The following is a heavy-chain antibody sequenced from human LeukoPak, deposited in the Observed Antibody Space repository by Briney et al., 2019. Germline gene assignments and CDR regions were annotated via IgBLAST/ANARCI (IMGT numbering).Heavy chain of an antibody. CDR2: ISYDGSNK. Sequence: GGPLRLSCAGSGFTFSNYAMTWVRQAPGKGLEWVTVISYDGSNKYYADSVKGRFTISRDNSKSTLYLQMNSLRAEDTAVYYCANAYGDYIYHGMDVWGQGTTVTVSS. J-gene: IGHJ6*02. D-gene: IGHD4-17*01. V-gene: IGHV3-30*18. CDR3: ANAYGDYIYHGMDV. CDR1: GFTFSNYA.